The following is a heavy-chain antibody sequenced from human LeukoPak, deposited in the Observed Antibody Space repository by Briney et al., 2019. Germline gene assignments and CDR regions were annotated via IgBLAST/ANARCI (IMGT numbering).Heavy chain of an antibody. CDR2: INPSGGST. Sequence: ASVKVSCKASGYTFTSYYMHWVRQAPGQGLEWMGIINPSGGSTSYAQKFRGRVTMTRDTSTSTVYMELSSLRSEDTAVYYCARGYCSSTSCYGYFDYWGQGTLLTVSS. J-gene: IGHJ4*02. CDR3: ARGYCSSTSCYGYFDY. CDR1: GYTFTSYY. D-gene: IGHD2-2*01. V-gene: IGHV1-46*01.